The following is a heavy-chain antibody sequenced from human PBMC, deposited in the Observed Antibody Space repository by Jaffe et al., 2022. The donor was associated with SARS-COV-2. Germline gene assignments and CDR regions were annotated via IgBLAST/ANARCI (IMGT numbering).Heavy chain of an antibody. CDR3: ARYGYSAGLDY. J-gene: IGHJ4*02. Sequence: EVQLVESGGGLVQPGGSLRLSCTASDFTLSSYWMSWVRQAPGKGLEWVAEMNQDGSEKRYVGSVKGRFTISRDNAKNSLHLQMDSLRAEDTALYYCARYGYSAGLDYWGQGTLVTVSS. CDR2: MNQDGSEK. V-gene: IGHV3-7*01. D-gene: IGHD5-18*01. CDR1: DFTLSSYW.